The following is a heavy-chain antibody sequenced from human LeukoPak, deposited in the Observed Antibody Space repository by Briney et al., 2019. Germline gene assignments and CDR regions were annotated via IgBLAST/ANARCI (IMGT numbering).Heavy chain of an antibody. Sequence: GGSLRLSCAASGFTFRNFAMSWVRQAPGKGLDWVSAICGPGGREVFYADSVKGRFIISRDNSKNMLFLRMDSLRAEDTAVYYCARDDEQWLETEYYYGMDVWGKGTTVTVSS. CDR3: ARDDEQWLETEYYYGMDV. CDR2: ICGPGGRE. J-gene: IGHJ6*04. D-gene: IGHD6-19*01. V-gene: IGHV3-23*01. CDR1: GFTFRNFA.